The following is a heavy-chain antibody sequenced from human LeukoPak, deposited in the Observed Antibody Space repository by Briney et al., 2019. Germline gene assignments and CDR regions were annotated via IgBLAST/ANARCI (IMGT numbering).Heavy chain of an antibody. D-gene: IGHD3-22*01. CDR3: ARVLYYYDSSGNLDY. J-gene: IGHJ4*02. V-gene: IGHV1-2*02. Sequence: ASVKVFCKASGYTFTGYYMHWVRQAPGQGLEWMGWINPNSGGTNYAQKFQGRVTMTRDTSISTAYMELSRLRSDDTAVYYCARVLYYYDSSGNLDYWGQGTLVTVSS. CDR2: INPNSGGT. CDR1: GYTFTGYY.